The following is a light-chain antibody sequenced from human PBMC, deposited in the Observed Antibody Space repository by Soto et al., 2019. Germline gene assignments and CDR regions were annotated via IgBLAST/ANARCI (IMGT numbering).Light chain of an antibody. CDR3: ASYAGSRVV. V-gene: IGLV2-8*01. CDR1: SGDVGRYNY. Sequence: QSVLTQPPSASGSAGQSVTISCTGTSGDVGRYNYVSWYQQYPGKAPKLLIYEVSNRPSGVPDRLSASRSGNTASLTVSGLQAEDEADYYCASYAGSRVVFGGGTKLTVL. CDR2: EVS. J-gene: IGLJ2*01.